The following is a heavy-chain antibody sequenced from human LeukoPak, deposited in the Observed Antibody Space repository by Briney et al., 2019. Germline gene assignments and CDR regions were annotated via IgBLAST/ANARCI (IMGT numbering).Heavy chain of an antibody. CDR2: IYYSGST. Sequence: TSETLSLTCTVSGGSISSYYWSWIRQPPGKGLEWIGYIYYSGSTNYNPSLKSRVTISVDTSKNQFSLKLSSVTAADTAVYYCARVSWAVVGTGYFDYWGQGTLVTVSS. CDR3: ARVSWAVVGTGYFDY. V-gene: IGHV4-59*08. CDR1: GGSISSYY. J-gene: IGHJ4*02. D-gene: IGHD6-19*01.